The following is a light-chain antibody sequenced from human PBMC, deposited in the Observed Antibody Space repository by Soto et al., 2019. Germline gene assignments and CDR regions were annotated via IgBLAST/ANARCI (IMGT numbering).Light chain of an antibody. V-gene: IGKV1-39*01. CDR2: AAS. CDR3: QQTYSTPFT. CDR1: QRISNY. Sequence: IQMTQSPSSLSASVGDRVTITCRASQRISNYLNWYQQKPGKAPKLLIYAASNLQSGVPSRFSGSGSGTDFTLTISNLQPEDFATYYRQQTYSTPFTFGPGTKVDIK. J-gene: IGKJ3*01.